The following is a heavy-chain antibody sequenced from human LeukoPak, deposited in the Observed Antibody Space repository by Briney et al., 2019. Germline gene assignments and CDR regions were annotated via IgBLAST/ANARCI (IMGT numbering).Heavy chain of an antibody. V-gene: IGHV1-46*01. CDR2: INPSGGTT. D-gene: IGHD3-22*01. CDR3: ARGRSYYDSTGLDY. CDR1: GYTFTAYY. Sequence: ASVKVSCKASGYTFTAYYMHWVRQAPGQGLEWMGFINPSGGTTTYAQKFQGRVTMTRDMSTSTVYMELSSLRSEDTAVYHCARGRSYYDSTGLDYWGQGTLVTVSS. J-gene: IGHJ4*02.